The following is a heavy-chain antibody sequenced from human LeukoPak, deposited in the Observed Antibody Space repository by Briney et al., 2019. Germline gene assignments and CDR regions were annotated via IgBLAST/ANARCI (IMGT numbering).Heavy chain of an antibody. D-gene: IGHD2-15*01. J-gene: IGHJ4*02. CDR3: ARFNYMVAALDY. Sequence: PSETLSLTCTVSGGSISSYYWSWIRQPPGRGLEWIGYIYYSGSTNYNPSLKSQVTISVDTSKNQFSLKLSSVTAADTAVYYCARFNYMVAALDYWGQGTLVTVSS. CDR1: GGSISSYY. V-gene: IGHV4-59*01. CDR2: IYYSGST.